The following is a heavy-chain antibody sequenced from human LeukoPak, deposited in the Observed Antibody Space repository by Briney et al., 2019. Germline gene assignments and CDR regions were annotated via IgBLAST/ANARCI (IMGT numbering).Heavy chain of an antibody. V-gene: IGHV4-39*01. Sequence: SEXLSLTCTVSGGSISSSSYYWGWLRQPPGRGMEWVGSIYFSGSTYYNPSLKSRVTISVDTSKNQFSLKLSSVTAADTAVYYCARHGTRYCSGGSCLYYWGQGTLVTVSS. CDR3: ARHGTRYCSGGSCLYY. D-gene: IGHD2-15*01. CDR2: IYFSGST. CDR1: GGSISSSSYY. J-gene: IGHJ4*02.